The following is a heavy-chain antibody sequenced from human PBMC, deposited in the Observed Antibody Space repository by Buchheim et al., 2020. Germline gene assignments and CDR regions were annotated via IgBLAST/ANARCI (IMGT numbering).Heavy chain of an antibody. V-gene: IGHV3-21*01. CDR1: GFIFSSYA. CDR3: AREIGYCDGGGCPRHDYYYYGLDV. CDR2: IIIGKTYI. J-gene: IGHJ6*02. D-gene: IGHD2-15*01. Sequence: EVQLVESGGGLVKPGGSLRLSCAASGFIFSSYAMHWVRQAPGKGLEWVSSIIIGKTYIYYADSVKGRFTISRDDGKNSLYLQMSSLRAEDTAVYYCAREIGYCDGGGCPRHDYYYYGLDVWGQGTT.